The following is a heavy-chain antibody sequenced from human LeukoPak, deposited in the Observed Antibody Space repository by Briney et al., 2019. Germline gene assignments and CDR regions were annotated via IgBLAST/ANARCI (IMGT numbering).Heavy chain of an antibody. CDR1: GFNLRDYW. Sequence: GGSLILSCAASGFNLRDYWMHWVRQAPGKGLVWVSRLGTDGTYTNYADSVTGRFTISRDNAKNTLYLQMDSLRAEDTSFYYCVRDPSNSGNWFDLWGQGTLVTVSP. CDR2: LGTDGTYT. J-gene: IGHJ5*02. CDR3: VRDPSNSGNWFDL. V-gene: IGHV3-74*01. D-gene: IGHD4-11*01.